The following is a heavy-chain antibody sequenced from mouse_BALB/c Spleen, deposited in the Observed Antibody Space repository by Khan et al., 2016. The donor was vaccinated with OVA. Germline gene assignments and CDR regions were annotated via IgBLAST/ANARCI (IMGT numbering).Heavy chain of an antibody. CDR2: IDPENDNT. CDR1: GFNIKDYY. CDR3: ARSGYSAWFAY. V-gene: IGHV14-1*02. Sequence: EVQLQESGAELVRPGALVKLSCKASGFNIKDYYIHWVKQRPEQGLEWIGWIDPENDNTIYDPKFQAKAIITADTSSNPAYLQLSSLASEDTAVYYCARSGYSAWFAYWGQGTLVTVAA. J-gene: IGHJ3*01.